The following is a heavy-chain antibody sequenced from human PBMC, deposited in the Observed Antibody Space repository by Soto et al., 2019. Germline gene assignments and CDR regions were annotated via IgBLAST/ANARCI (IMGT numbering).Heavy chain of an antibody. J-gene: IGHJ5*02. CDR3: ARTIVVVPAAGPGRWVRWFDP. CDR1: SGSISSSNW. CDR2: IYHSGST. Sequence: SETLSLTCAVSSGSISSSNWWSWVRQPPGKGLEWIGEIYHSGSTNYNPSLKSRVTISVDKSKNQFSLKLSSVTAADTAVYYCARTIVVVPAAGPGRWVRWFDPWGQGTLVTVSS. D-gene: IGHD2-2*01. V-gene: IGHV4-4*02.